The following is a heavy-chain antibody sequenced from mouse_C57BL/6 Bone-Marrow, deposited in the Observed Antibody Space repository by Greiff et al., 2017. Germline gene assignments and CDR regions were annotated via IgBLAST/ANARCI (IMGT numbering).Heavy chain of an antibody. V-gene: IGHV5-16*01. CDR2: INYDGSST. CDR1: GFTFSDYY. J-gene: IGHJ4*01. D-gene: IGHD1-1*01. Sequence: DVHLVESEGGLVQPGSSMKLSCTASGFTFSDYYMAWVRQVPEKGLEWVANINYDGSSTYYLDSLKSRFIISRDNAKSILYLQMSSLKSEDTATYYCARAGDYYGSSYGYYAMDYWGQGTSVTVSS. CDR3: ARAGDYYGSSYGYYAMDY.